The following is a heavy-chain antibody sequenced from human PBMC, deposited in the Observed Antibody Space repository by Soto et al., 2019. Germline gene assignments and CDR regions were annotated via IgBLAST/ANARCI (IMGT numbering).Heavy chain of an antibody. CDR3: VKVASNDIVVVYYSAMDV. CDR2: ISGSGGTT. CDR1: GFTFSSYA. Sequence: PGGSLRLSCAASGFTFSSYAMSWVRQAPGKGLEWVSAISGSGGTTYYADSVMGRSTISRDNSENMLSLQVNSLRAEDTAVYYCVKVASNDIVVVYYSAMDVWGQGTTVTVSS. J-gene: IGHJ6*02. D-gene: IGHD2-15*01. V-gene: IGHV3-23*01.